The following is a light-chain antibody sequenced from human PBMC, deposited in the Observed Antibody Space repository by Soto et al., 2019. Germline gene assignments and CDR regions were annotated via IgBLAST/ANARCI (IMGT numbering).Light chain of an antibody. CDR3: QHYNNWPPTWT. V-gene: IGKV3-15*01. CDR2: GAS. Sequence: EIVLTQSPATLSVSPGERATLSCGASQSVGSNLAWYQQNPGQAPRVLIYGASTRATGIPARFSGSGSGTEFTLTMSSLQSEDFAVYHCQHYNNWPPTWTFGQGTKVEVK. CDR1: QSVGSN. J-gene: IGKJ1*01.